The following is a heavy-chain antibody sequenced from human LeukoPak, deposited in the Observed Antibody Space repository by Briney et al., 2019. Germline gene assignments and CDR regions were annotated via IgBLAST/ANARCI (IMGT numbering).Heavy chain of an antibody. D-gene: IGHD3-10*01. Sequence: VASVKVSCKASGYTFTSYGISWVRQAPGQGLEWMGWISAYNGNTNYAQKLQGRVTMTTDTSTSTAYMELRSLRSDDTAVYYCARASIMGGSYYKAHGGMDVWGQGTTVTVSS. CDR3: ARASIMGGSYYKAHGGMDV. CDR1: GYTFTSYG. CDR2: ISAYNGNT. V-gene: IGHV1-18*01. J-gene: IGHJ6*02.